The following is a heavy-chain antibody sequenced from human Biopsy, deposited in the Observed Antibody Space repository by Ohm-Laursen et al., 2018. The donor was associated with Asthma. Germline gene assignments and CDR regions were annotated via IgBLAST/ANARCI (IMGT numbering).Heavy chain of an antibody. CDR3: ARDLAGHCTSASCYGFDS. J-gene: IGHJ5*01. V-gene: IGHV4-31*03. CDR1: GGSISSGAYF. Sequence: TLSLTCSVSGGSISSGAYFWSWARQHPGKGLEWIGYINYSGTTYCNPSLKSRVTIAVETSKNQFSLTLTSVTAADTALYYCARDLAGHCTSASCYGFDSWGQGAQVTVSS. CDR2: INYSGTT. D-gene: IGHD2-2*01.